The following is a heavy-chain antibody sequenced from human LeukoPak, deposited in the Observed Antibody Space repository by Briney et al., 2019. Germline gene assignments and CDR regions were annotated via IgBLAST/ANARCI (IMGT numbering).Heavy chain of an antibody. J-gene: IGHJ4*02. CDR3: AKDLVGAVGATSPFDY. V-gene: IGHV3-11*01. CDR2: ISSSGSTI. CDR1: GFTFSDYY. D-gene: IGHD1-26*01. Sequence: PGGSLRLSCAASGFTFSDYYMSWIRQAPGKGLEWVSYISSSGSTIYYADSVKGRFTISRDNAKNSLYLQMNSLRAEDTAVYYCAKDLVGAVGATSPFDYWGQGTLVTVSS.